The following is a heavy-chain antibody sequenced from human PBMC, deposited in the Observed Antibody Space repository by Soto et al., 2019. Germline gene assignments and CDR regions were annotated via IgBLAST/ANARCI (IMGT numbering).Heavy chain of an antibody. Sequence: GGSRRLSCAASGFTFSSYAMSWVRQAPGKGLEWVSAISGSGGITYYADSVKGRFTISRDNSKNTLYLQMNSLRAEDTAVYYYAHGRAYVGYLGQGTMVIVSS. CDR3: AHGRAYVGY. CDR1: GFTFSSYA. D-gene: IGHD3-16*01. J-gene: IGHJ4*01. CDR2: ISGSGGIT. V-gene: IGHV3-23*01.